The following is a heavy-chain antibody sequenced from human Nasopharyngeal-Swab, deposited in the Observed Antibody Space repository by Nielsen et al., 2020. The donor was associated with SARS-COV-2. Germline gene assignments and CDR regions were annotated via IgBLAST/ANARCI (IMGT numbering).Heavy chain of an antibody. Sequence: SETLSLTCSVSGYSISSNYYWGWIRQPPGKGPEWIGSIYPNGHTYTNPSLESRVTISVDTSNNRFSLEVRSVTAADTAVYYCARQKGVHETQDFDYWGQGTLVTVSP. CDR3: ARQKGVHETQDFDY. CDR1: GYSISSNYY. CDR2: IYPNGHT. J-gene: IGHJ4*02. D-gene: IGHD3-10*01. V-gene: IGHV4-38-2*02.